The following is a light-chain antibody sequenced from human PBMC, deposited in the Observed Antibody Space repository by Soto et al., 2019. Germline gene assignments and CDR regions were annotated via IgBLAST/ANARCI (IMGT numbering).Light chain of an antibody. CDR1: QSIDSW. CDR2: EAS. J-gene: IGKJ1*01. V-gene: IGKV1-5*03. CDR3: QRCESYPWT. Sequence: DIPMTQSPSTLSASVGDRVTITCRASQSIDSWLAWYQQRPGKAPKLLMYEASKLASGVPSRFSGSGSGTDFTVTSSSLQPDDFATYHCQRCESYPWTFGQGTKVEI.